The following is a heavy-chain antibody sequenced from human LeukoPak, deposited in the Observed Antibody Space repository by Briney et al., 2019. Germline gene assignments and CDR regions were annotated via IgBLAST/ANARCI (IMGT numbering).Heavy chain of an antibody. V-gene: IGHV4-59*01. CDR2: IYYSGST. Sequence: KPSETLSLTCTVSGGSISSYYWSWIRQPPGKGLEWIGYIYYSGSTNYNPSLKSRVTISVDTSKNQFSLKLSSVTAADTAVYYCARGRGTHTTGAFDIWGQGTMVTVSS. CDR3: ARGRGTHTTGAFDI. D-gene: IGHD3-16*01. J-gene: IGHJ3*02. CDR1: GGSISSYY.